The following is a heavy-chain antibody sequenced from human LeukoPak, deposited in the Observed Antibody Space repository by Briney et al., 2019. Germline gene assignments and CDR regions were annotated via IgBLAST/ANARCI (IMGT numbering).Heavy chain of an antibody. CDR2: ISYDGSYK. J-gene: IGHJ4*02. CDR3: AKFPAIAAAGFDDY. D-gene: IGHD6-13*01. V-gene: IGHV3-30*04. Sequence: GGSLRLSCAASGFTFSNYAIHWVRQAPGKGLEWVAVISYDGSYKSYADSVKGRFTISRDNSKNTLYLQMNSLRAEDTAVYYCAKFPAIAAAGFDDYWGQGTLVTVSS. CDR1: GFTFSNYA.